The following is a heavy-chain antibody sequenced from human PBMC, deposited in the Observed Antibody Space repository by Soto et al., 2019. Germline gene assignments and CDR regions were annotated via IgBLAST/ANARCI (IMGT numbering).Heavy chain of an antibody. CDR3: ASGAERGIAVAGHAGY. CDR2: IIPIFGTA. Sequence: QVQLVQSGAEVKKPGSSVKVSCKASGGTFSSYAISWVRQAPGQGLEWMGGIIPIFGTANYEQKFQGRVTINADESTSTAYMELSSLRPEDTAVYYCASGAERGIAVAGHAGYWGQGTLVTVSS. D-gene: IGHD6-19*01. CDR1: GGTFSSYA. V-gene: IGHV1-69*01. J-gene: IGHJ4*02.